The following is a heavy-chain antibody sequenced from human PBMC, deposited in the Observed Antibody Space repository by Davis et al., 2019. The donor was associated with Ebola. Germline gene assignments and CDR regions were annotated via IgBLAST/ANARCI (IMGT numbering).Heavy chain of an antibody. J-gene: IGHJ5*02. CDR3: ARDNDGGSVRDPKGWNWFDP. CDR1: GFPFSMYA. D-gene: IGHD2-8*01. Sequence: GESLKISCAGAGFPFSMYAIQWVRQAPGRGLEWVAIISFDGSKDFYGDSVRGRFTISRDNSKNTLYLEMNSLRRDDTAVYFCARDNDGGSVRDPKGWNWFDPWGPGTQVTVSS. CDR2: ISFDGSKD. V-gene: IGHV3-30*04.